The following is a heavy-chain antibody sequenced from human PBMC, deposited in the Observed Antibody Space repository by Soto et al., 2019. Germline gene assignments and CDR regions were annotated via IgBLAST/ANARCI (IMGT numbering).Heavy chain of an antibody. CDR1: GYTFTSCD. CDR2: MNPNSGNT. D-gene: IGHD4-17*01. Sequence: ASVTVSCQASGYTFTSCDINWVRQATGQGLEWMGWMNPNSGNTGYAQKFQGRVTMTRNTSISTAYMELSSLRSEDTAVYYCARLYDYGATGFDPWGQGTLVTVSS. V-gene: IGHV1-8*01. J-gene: IGHJ5*02. CDR3: ARLYDYGATGFDP.